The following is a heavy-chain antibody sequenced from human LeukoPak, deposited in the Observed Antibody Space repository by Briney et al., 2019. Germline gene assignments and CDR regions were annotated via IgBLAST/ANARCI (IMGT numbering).Heavy chain of an antibody. D-gene: IGHD6-19*01. CDR3: VGSYSGAWHRFDY. J-gene: IGHJ4*02. CDR1: GFTFSSYA. V-gene: IGHV3-30-3*01. Sequence: GGSLRLSCAASGFTFSSYAMHWLRQAPGKGLEWVAVISSDGSNKYYTDSVKGRFTISRDNSKNTLYLEMNSLRAEDTAMYHCVGSYSGAWHRFDYWGQGTLVTVSS. CDR2: ISSDGSNK.